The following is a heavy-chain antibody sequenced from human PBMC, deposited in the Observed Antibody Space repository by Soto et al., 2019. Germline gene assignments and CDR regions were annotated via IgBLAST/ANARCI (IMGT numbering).Heavy chain of an antibody. Sequence: QVQLQESGPGLVKPSQTLSLTCTVSGGSISSGDYYWSWIRQPPGKGLEWIGYIYYSGSTYYNQSLQSRVTISVDTSKNQFSLKLSSVTAADTAVYYCARGGMVLLSYGMDVWGQGTTVTVSS. J-gene: IGHJ6*02. CDR3: ARGGMVLLSYGMDV. D-gene: IGHD3-10*01. CDR1: GGSISSGDYY. CDR2: IYYSGST. V-gene: IGHV4-30-4*01.